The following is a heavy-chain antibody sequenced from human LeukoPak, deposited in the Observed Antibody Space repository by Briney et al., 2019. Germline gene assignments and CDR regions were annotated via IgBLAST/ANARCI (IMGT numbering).Heavy chain of an antibody. CDR3: ARGDPTYDFWSGGDY. J-gene: IGHJ4*02. CDR1: GFTFDDYG. CDR2: INWNGGST. D-gene: IGHD3-3*01. Sequence: GGSLRLSCAASGFTFDDYGMSWVRQAPGKGLEWVSGINWNGGSTGYADSVKGRFTISRDNAKSSLYLQMNSLRAEDTAVYYCARGDPTYDFWSGGDYWGQGSLVTVSS. V-gene: IGHV3-20*04.